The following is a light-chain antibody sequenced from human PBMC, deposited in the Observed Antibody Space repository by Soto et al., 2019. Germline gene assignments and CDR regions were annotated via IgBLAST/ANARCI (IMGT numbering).Light chain of an antibody. V-gene: IGLV2-14*01. Sequence: QSALTQPASVSGSPGQSITLSCTGTSSDIGGYDYVSWYQRHPGKAPKLIIYDVNNRPSGVSNRFSGSKSGNTASLTISGXXXXXXXXYYCTSYASGSSHVVFGGGTKL. CDR2: DVN. J-gene: IGLJ2*01. CDR1: SSDIGGYDY. CDR3: TSYASGSSHVV.